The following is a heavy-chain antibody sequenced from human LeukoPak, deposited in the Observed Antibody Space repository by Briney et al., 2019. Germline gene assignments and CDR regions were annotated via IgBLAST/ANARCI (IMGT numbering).Heavy chain of an antibody. CDR2: VDPEDGET. CDR3: ATGIAAAGRRFDY. D-gene: IGHD6-13*01. CDR1: GYTFTDYY. V-gene: IGHV1-69-2*01. J-gene: IGHJ4*02. Sequence: GATVKISCKVSGYTFTDYYMHWVQQAPGKGLEWMGLVDPEDGETIYAKKFQGRVTITADTSTDTAYMELSSLRSEDTAVYYCATGIAAAGRRFDYWGQGTLVTVSS.